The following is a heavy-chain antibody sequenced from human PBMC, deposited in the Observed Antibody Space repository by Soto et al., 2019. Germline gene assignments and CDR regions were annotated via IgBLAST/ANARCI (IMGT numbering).Heavy chain of an antibody. V-gene: IGHV1-69*06. J-gene: IGHJ4*02. Sequence: QVQLVQSGAEVKTPGSSVRVSCKTAGRTFLISAIAWVRQAPGQGLEWMGGIIPILGTIHIAQNFQGRVNFTADRSTITGYMDLSSLRSEETATYFWARGKEWEQPANHYYFDYWGQGSQVIVSS. CDR2: IIPILGTI. CDR1: GRTFLISA. D-gene: IGHD1-26*01. CDR3: ARGKEWEQPANHYYFDY.